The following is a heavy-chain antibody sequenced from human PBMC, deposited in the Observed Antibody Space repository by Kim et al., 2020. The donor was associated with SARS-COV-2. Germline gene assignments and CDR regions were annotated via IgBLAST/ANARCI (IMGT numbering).Heavy chain of an antibody. Sequence: SETLSLTCTVSGGSVTSGRYYWSWIRQPPGKGLECIGYIYYGGSTNYNPSLKSRVTISFDTSKNQFSLKVRSVTAADTGIYFCARAEYYDVGGPYGMDVWGQGTTVTVSS. CDR1: GGSVTSGRYY. J-gene: IGHJ6*02. D-gene: IGHD3-10*02. CDR2: IYYGGST. V-gene: IGHV4-61*01. CDR3: ARAEYYDVGGPYGMDV.